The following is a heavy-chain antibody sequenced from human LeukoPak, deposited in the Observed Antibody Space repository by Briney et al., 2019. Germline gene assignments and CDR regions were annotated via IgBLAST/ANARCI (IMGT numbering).Heavy chain of an antibody. J-gene: IGHJ3*02. CDR2: IKQDGSEK. D-gene: IGHD5-24*01. CDR3: ARDLEMATIWGAFDI. CDR1: GFTFSSYW. Sequence: GGSLRLSCAASGFTFSSYWMSWVRQAPGKGLEWVANIKQDGSEKYYVDSMKGRFTISRDNAKNSLYLQMNSLRAEDTAVYYCARDLEMATIWGAFDIWGQGTMVTVSS. V-gene: IGHV3-7*03.